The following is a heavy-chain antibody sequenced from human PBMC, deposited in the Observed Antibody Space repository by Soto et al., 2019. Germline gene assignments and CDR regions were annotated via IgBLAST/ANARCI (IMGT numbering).Heavy chain of an antibody. J-gene: IGHJ3*01. Sequence: EVQLVESGGGLVQPGGSLRLSCVDSGFSFSSYWMHWVRQGPGKGLVWVSRINTDGSSTNYADSVKGRFTISRDNAKNTVYLLMSSLRAEDTAVYYCARSPGGYYIDWGQGTMVTVSS. CDR1: GFSFSSYW. CDR2: INTDGSST. V-gene: IGHV3-74*01. CDR3: ARSPGGYYID. D-gene: IGHD3-9*01.